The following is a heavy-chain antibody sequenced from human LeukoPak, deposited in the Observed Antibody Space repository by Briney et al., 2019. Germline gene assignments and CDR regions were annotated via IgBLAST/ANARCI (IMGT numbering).Heavy chain of an antibody. CDR1: GGSFSGYY. CDR2: INHSGST. CDR3: ARGRVVVVAASYYYGMDV. J-gene: IGHJ6*02. D-gene: IGHD2-15*01. V-gene: IGHV4-34*01. Sequence: PLETLSLTCAVYGGSFSGYYWSWIRQPPGKGLEWIGEINHSGSTNYNPSLKSRVTISVDTSKNQFSLKLSYVTAADTAVYYCARGRVVVVAASYYYGMDVWGQGTTVTVSS.